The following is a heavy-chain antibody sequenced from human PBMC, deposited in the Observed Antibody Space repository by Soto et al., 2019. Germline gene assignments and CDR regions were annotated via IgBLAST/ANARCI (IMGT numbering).Heavy chain of an antibody. CDR3: ARERGTILMKNNWFDP. J-gene: IGHJ5*02. Sequence: QVQLVQSGAEVQKPGSSVKVSCKASGGTFSSYAISWVRQAPGQGLEWMGGIIPIFGTANYAQKFQGRVTITADKSTSTAYMELSSLRSEDTAVYYCARERGTILMKNNWFDPWGQGTLVTVSS. CDR1: GGTFSSYA. V-gene: IGHV1-69*06. D-gene: IGHD3-3*01. CDR2: IIPIFGTA.